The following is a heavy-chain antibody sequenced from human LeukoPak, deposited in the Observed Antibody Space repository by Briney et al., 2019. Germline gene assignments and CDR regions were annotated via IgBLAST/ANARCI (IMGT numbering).Heavy chain of an antibody. D-gene: IGHD1-26*01. J-gene: IGHJ3*02. V-gene: IGHV3-30*18. CDR2: ISYDGSNK. CDR1: GFTFSSYG. CDR3: AKNLGFDAFDI. Sequence: GGSLRLSCAASGFTFSSYGMHWVRQAPGKGLEWVAVISYDGSNKYYADSVKGRFTISRDNSKNTLYLQMNSLRAEDTAVYYCAKNLGFDAFDIWGQGTMVTVSS.